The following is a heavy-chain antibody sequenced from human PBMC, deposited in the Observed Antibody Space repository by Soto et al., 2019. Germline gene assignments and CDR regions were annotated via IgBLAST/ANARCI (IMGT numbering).Heavy chain of an antibody. Sequence: GGSLRLSCAASGFAFSNYAMNWVRRAPGKGLEWVSAISGGAGDTYYADSVKGRFTISRDNSKNTLYLQMKSLRAEDTAVYYCAKSSRITLVRGVTDYWGQGTLVTVSS. CDR3: AKSSRITLVRGVTDY. D-gene: IGHD3-10*01. CDR1: GFAFSNYA. CDR2: ISGGAGDT. J-gene: IGHJ4*02. V-gene: IGHV3-23*01.